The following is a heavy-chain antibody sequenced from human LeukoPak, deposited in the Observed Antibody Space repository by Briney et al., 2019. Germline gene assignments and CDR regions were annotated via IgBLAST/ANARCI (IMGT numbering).Heavy chain of an antibody. J-gene: IGHJ6*02. V-gene: IGHV3-30*18. Sequence: GGSLRLSCAASGFTLSSYGMHWVRQTPGKGLEWVAVISYDGSNKYYADSVKGRFTISRDNSKNTLYLQMNSLRAEDTAVYYCAKGIAAAGTDEPYYYYGMDVWGQGTTVTVSS. D-gene: IGHD6-13*01. CDR1: GFTLSSYG. CDR3: AKGIAAAGTDEPYYYYGMDV. CDR2: ISYDGSNK.